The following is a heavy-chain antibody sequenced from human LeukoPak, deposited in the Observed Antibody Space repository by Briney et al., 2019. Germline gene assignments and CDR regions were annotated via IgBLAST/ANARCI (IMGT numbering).Heavy chain of an antibody. V-gene: IGHV3-23*01. CDR3: RGDSSGYYSDYGMDV. CDR2: ISGSNGNT. J-gene: IGHJ6*02. D-gene: IGHD3-22*01. CDR1: GFTFSSYA. Sequence: GGSLRLSCAASGFTFSSYAMSWVRQAPGKGLEWVSAISGSNGNTFYADSVKGRFTISRDNSKNTLYLQMSSLRAEDTAVYYCRGDSSGYYSDYGMDVWGQGTTVTVSS.